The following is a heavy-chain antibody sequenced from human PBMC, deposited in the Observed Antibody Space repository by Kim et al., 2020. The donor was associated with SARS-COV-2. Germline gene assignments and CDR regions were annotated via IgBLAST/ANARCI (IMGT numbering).Heavy chain of an antibody. D-gene: IGHD3-22*01. V-gene: IGHV5-51*01. Sequence: GESLKISCKGSGYSFTSYWIGWVRQMPGKGLEWMGIIYPGDSDTRYSPSFQGQVTISADKSISTAYLQWSSLKASDTAMYYCARQGSPYYYDSRQFDYWGQGTLVTVSS. J-gene: IGHJ4*02. CDR3: ARQGSPYYYDSRQFDY. CDR2: IYPGDSDT. CDR1: GYSFTSYW.